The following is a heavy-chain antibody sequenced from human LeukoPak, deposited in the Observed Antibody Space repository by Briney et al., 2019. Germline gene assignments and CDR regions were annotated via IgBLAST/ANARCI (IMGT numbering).Heavy chain of an antibody. CDR1: GFTFSSYG. Sequence: PGGSLRLPCAASGFTFSSYGMHWVRQAPGKGLEWVAVISYDGSNKYYADSVKGRFTISRDNSKNTLYLQMNSLRAEDTAVYCCAKDGDGIAAAGPIDYWGQGTLVTVSS. V-gene: IGHV3-30*18. CDR2: ISYDGSNK. CDR3: AKDGDGIAAAGPIDY. D-gene: IGHD6-13*01. J-gene: IGHJ4*02.